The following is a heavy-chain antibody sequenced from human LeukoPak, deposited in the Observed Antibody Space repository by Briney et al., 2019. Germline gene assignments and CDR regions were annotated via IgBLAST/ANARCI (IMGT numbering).Heavy chain of an antibody. CDR1: GGTFSSYA. V-gene: IGHV1-69*13. Sequence: ASVKVSCKASGGTFSSYAISWVRQAPGQGLEWMGGIIPIFGTANYAQKFQGRGTITADESTSTAYMELSSLRSEDTAVYYCARVPRYSSGWYYFDYWGQGTLVTVSS. CDR3: ARVPRYSSGWYYFDY. D-gene: IGHD6-19*01. CDR2: IIPIFGTA. J-gene: IGHJ4*02.